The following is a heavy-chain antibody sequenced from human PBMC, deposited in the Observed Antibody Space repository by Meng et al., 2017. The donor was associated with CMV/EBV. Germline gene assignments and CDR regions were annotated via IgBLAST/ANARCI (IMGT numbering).Heavy chain of an antibody. J-gene: IGHJ5*02. CDR1: GGSIISGDYY. CDR2: IYYSGRT. V-gene: IGHV4-30-4*08. D-gene: IGHD2-15*01. CDR3: ARVYCSGGSCYGNWFDP. Sequence: HVHRQESGRELGKPSPPLPPPCTVFGGSIISGDYYLSWIRQPPGKGLECIGYIYYSGRTYYNPYLKSRVTISVDTSKNQFSLKLSSVTAADTAVYYCARVYCSGGSCYGNWFDPWGQGTLVTVSS.